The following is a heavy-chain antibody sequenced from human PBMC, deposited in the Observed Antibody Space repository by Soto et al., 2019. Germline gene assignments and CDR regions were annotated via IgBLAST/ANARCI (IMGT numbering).Heavy chain of an antibody. CDR2: ISASGSTT. Sequence: EVQLLESGEGLVQPGGSLRLSCVPSGFTFDTYAMSWVRQIPGKGLEWVSTISASGSTTYYADSVKGRFTISRDNVKKTIHLQLNSVTAEDAAVYYWAKRGPGSDYYYGLDVWGQGTTVTVSS. D-gene: IGHD2-15*01. CDR1: GFTFDTYA. CDR3: AKRGPGSDYYYGLDV. V-gene: IGHV3-23*01. J-gene: IGHJ6*02.